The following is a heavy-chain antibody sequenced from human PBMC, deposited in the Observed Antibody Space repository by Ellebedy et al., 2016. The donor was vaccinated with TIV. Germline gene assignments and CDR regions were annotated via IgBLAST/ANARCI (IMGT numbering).Heavy chain of an antibody. CDR3: AKELNVDSAY. V-gene: IGHV3-30*18. Sequence: GESLKISCAASGFTFSSFGMHWVRQAPGKGLEWVEAISYDGNNKYYGDSVKGRFTISRDNSKNTLSLQMNSLRGDDTAVYYCAKELNVDSAYWGQGTLVTVSS. D-gene: IGHD5-18*01. CDR2: ISYDGNNK. CDR1: GFTFSSFG. J-gene: IGHJ4*02.